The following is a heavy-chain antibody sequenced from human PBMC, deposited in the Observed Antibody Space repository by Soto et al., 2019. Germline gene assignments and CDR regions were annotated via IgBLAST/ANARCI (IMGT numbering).Heavy chain of an antibody. D-gene: IGHD3-9*01. Sequence: QVQLVESGGGLVKPGGSLRLSCAASGFTFSDYYMSWIRQAPGKGLEWVSYISSSSSYTNYADSVKGRFTISSDNAKNTLYLQRNSLRAEDTAVYYCARDADILTGSDAFDIWCQGTMVTVSS. V-gene: IGHV3-11*05. CDR2: ISSSSSYT. J-gene: IGHJ3*02. CDR3: ARDADILTGSDAFDI. CDR1: GFTFSDYY.